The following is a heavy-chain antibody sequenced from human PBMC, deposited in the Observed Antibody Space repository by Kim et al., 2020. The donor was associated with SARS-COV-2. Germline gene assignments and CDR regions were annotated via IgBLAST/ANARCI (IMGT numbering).Heavy chain of an antibody. Sequence: YNPSLKSRVTISVDTSKNQFSLKLSSVIAADTAVYYCARDLGFGEGYFDYWGQGTLVTVSS. D-gene: IGHD3-10*01. J-gene: IGHJ4*02. V-gene: IGHV4-39*07. CDR3: ARDLGFGEGYFDY.